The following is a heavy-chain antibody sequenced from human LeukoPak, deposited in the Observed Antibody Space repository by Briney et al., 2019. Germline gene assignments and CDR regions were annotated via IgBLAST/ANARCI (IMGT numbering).Heavy chain of an antibody. V-gene: IGHV4-59*01. CDR2: IYYSGST. J-gene: IGHJ4*02. CDR3: ARSDYYDSSGSL. D-gene: IGHD3-22*01. CDR1: GGSISSYY. Sequence: PSETLSLTCTVSGGSISSYYWSWIRQPPGKGLEWIGYIYYSGSTNYNPSLKSRVTISVDTSKNQFSLKLSSVTAADTAVYYCARSDYYDSSGSLWGQGTLVTVSS.